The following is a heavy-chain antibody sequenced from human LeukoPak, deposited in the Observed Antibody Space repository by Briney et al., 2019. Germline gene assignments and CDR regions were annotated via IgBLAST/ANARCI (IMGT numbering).Heavy chain of an antibody. V-gene: IGHV4-39*01. CDR1: GGSISSSSYY. CDR2: IYYSGST. D-gene: IGHD3/OR15-3a*01. Sequence: SETLSLTCTVSGGSISSSSYYWGWIRQPPGKGLEWIGTIYYSGSTYYHPSLKSRLTISVDTSKNQFSLKLTSVTAADTAVYYCARQTGSGLFILPGGQGTLVTVSS. CDR3: ARQTGSGLFILP. J-gene: IGHJ4*02.